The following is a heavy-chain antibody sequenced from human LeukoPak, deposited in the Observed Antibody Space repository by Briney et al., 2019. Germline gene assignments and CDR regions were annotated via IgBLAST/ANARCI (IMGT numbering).Heavy chain of an antibody. D-gene: IGHD4-11*01. CDR2: IDYSGST. J-gene: IGHJ4*02. CDR1: GYSISSGYY. CDR3: MRFSKGQYYFDY. Sequence: SETLSLTCAVSGYSISSGYYWGWISQPPGKGLEWIGSIDYSGSTYYNPSLKSRVTISVDTSKNQFSLKLSSVTAADTAVYYCMRFSKGQYYFDYWGQGTLVTVSS. V-gene: IGHV4-38-2*01.